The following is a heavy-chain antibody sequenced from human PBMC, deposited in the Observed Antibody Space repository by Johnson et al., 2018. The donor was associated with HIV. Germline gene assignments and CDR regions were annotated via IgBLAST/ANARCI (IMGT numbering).Heavy chain of an antibody. Sequence: QVQLVESGGGLVQPGGSLRLSCAASGFTSSTSVLHWVRQAPGKGLEWVSVISHDASHIFYADSVPGRFTISKDDSKNTVYLQMNSLRAEDTAVYYCARKGPTSGRADAFDLWGQGTMVTVSS. J-gene: IGHJ3*01. CDR2: ISHDASHI. CDR1: GFTSSTSV. CDR3: ARKGPTSGRADAFDL. V-gene: IGHV3-30*04.